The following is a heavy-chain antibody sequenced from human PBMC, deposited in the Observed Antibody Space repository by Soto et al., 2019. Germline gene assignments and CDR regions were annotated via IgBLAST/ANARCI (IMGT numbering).Heavy chain of an antibody. V-gene: IGHV4-39*01. D-gene: IGHD6-19*01. CDR2: IYYSGST. J-gene: IGHJ4*02. CDR1: GGSINSGRHY. Sequence: QLQLQESGPGLVKPSETLSLTCTVSGGSINSGRHYWGWIRQPPGKGLEWIANIYYSGSTHYNPSLKSRVTISVDTSKNQCSLKLSSVTAADTAVYYCAGHVAVAGLYYFDYWGQGTLVTVSS. CDR3: AGHVAVAGLYYFDY.